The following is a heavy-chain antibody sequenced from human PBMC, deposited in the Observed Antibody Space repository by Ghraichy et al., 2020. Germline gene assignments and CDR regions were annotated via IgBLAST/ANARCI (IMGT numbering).Heavy chain of an antibody. CDR2: ISSSSSYI. Sequence: LSLTCAASGFTFSSYSMNWVRQAPGKGLEWVSSISSSSSYIYYADSVKGRFTISRDNAKNSLYLQMNSLRAEDTAVYYCARDYDFMTMDVWGKGTTVTVSS. V-gene: IGHV3-21*01. CDR3: ARDYDFMTMDV. D-gene: IGHD3-3*01. CDR1: GFTFSSYS. J-gene: IGHJ6*04.